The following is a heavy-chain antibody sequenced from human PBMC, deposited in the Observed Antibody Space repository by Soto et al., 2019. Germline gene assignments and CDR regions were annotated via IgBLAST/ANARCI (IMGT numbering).Heavy chain of an antibody. V-gene: IGHV3-74*01. Sequence: EVQLVESGGGLVQPGGSLRLSCAATGFTFSTYWMDWVRQGPGKGLVWVSRISTDGSSTTYADSVKGRFTISRDNAKNTLYLQMNSLSAEDTAVYYCARATGSNHPFDYWGQGTLVTGSS. CDR2: ISTDGSST. CDR3: ARATGSNHPFDY. CDR1: GFTFSTYW. J-gene: IGHJ4*02. D-gene: IGHD2-2*01.